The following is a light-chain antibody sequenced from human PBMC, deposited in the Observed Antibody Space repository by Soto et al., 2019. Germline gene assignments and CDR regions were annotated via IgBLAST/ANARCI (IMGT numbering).Light chain of an antibody. CDR2: GNI. CDR1: RSNIGGGYD. V-gene: IGLV1-40*01. Sequence: QSVLTQPPSVSGAPGQTITISCTGSRSNIGGGYDVHWYQQLPGTAPQLLVYGNINRPSRVPDRFSGSMSDTSASLAITGLQAEDDADFYCQSYDSSLSAWVFGGGTKVTVL. CDR3: QSYDSSLSAWV. J-gene: IGLJ3*02.